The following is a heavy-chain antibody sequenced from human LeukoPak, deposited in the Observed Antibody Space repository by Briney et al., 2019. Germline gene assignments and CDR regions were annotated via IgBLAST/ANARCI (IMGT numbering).Heavy chain of an antibody. CDR1: GGSISSSSHF. CDR2: INYSGST. D-gene: IGHD3-10*01. V-gene: IGHV4-39*01. Sequence: PSETLSLTCTASGGSISSSSHFWSWLRQPPGKGLEWIASINYSGSTYYNPSLKSRVTISVDTSKNQFSLKLSSVTAADTAVFYCVRYVVSGSGIYYFDYWGQGTLVTVSS. J-gene: IGHJ4*02. CDR3: VRYVVSGSGIYYFDY.